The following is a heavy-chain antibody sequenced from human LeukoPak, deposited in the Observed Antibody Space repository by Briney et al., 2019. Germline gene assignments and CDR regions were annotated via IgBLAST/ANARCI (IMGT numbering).Heavy chain of an antibody. V-gene: IGHV3-74*01. J-gene: IGHJ3*01. D-gene: IGHD2-15*01. CDR3: ARVSGGAFDV. Sequence: GGSLRLSCAASGFTFTNNWMHWVRQAPTRGLVWVSRISHDGSSTNYADSVKGRFTISRDNTKNTLYLQMNSLRADDTAVYYCARVSGGAFDVRGQGTLVTVSS. CDR2: ISHDGSST. CDR1: GFTFTNNW.